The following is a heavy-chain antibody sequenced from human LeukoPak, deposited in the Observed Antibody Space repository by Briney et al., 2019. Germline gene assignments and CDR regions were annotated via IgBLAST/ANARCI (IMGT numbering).Heavy chain of an antibody. CDR2: ISDSGSPI. CDR3: ARKPFYGSGIGH. CDR1: GFTFSSYE. V-gene: IGHV3-48*03. J-gene: IGHJ4*02. D-gene: IGHD3-10*01. Sequence: GGSLRLSCEAYGFTFSSYEMNWVRQAPGKGLEWVSYISDSGSPIYYAASVKGRFTISRDNAKNSLYLQMNSLRAEDTAVYYCARKPFYGSGIGHWGQGTLVTVSS.